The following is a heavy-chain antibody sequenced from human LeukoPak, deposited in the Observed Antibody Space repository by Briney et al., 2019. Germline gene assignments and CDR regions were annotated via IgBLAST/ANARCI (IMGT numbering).Heavy chain of an antibody. V-gene: IGHV3-21*01. J-gene: IGHJ6*03. CDR2: ISSSSYI. CDR1: GFTFSSNG. D-gene: IGHD2-15*01. CDR3: ARSGGGGSCYSSYYYYMDV. Sequence: GGSLRLSCVASGFTFSSNGMHWVRQAPGKGLEWVSSISSSSYIYYADSVKGRFTISRDNAKNSLYLQMNSLRAEDTAVYYCARSGGGGSCYSSYYYYMDVWGKGTTVTISS.